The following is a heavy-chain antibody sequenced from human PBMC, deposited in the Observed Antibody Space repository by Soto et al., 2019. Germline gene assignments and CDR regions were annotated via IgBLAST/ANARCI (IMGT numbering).Heavy chain of an antibody. Sequence: PSETLSLTCTVSGGSLSSSSYYWGWIRQPPEKGLEWIGSIYYSGSTYYNPSLKSRVTISVDTSKNQFSLKLSSVTAADTAVYYCARPLVPAAIIWGGGGGMDVWGQGTAVTVS. CDR2: IYYSGST. CDR3: ARPLVPAAIIWGGGGGMDV. D-gene: IGHD2-2*01. V-gene: IGHV4-39*01. J-gene: IGHJ6*02. CDR1: GGSLSSSSYY.